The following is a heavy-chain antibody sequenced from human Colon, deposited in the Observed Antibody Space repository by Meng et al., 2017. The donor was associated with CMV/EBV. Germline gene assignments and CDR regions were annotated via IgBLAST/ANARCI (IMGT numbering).Heavy chain of an antibody. CDR3: AKDIGTLRTYSYGMDV. J-gene: IGHJ6*02. Sequence: GGSLRLSCAVSGFTVSNFAMTWVRQAPGKGLEWVAVIWYDGSNKYYADFVKGRFTISRDNSKNTLYLQMNSLRAEDTAVYYCAKDIGTLRTYSYGMDVWGQGTTVTVSS. CDR2: IWYDGSNK. D-gene: IGHD1-14*01. V-gene: IGHV3-33*06. CDR1: GFTVSNFA.